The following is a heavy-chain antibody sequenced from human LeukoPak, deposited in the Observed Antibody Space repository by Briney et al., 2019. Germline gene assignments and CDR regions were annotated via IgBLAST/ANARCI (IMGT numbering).Heavy chain of an antibody. D-gene: IGHD3-9*01. J-gene: IGHJ4*02. CDR3: AKDAYYDILTEPGYFDY. CDR1: GFTFSSYA. CDR2: ISGSGGST. V-gene: IGHV3-23*01. Sequence: GGSLRLSCAASGFTFSSYAMHWVRQAPGKGLEWVSAISGSGGSTYYADSVKGRFTISRDNSKNTLYLQMNSLRAEDTAVYYCAKDAYYDILTEPGYFDYWGQGTLVTVSS.